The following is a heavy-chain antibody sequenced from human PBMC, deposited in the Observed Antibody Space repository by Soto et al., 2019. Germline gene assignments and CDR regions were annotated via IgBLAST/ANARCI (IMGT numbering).Heavy chain of an antibody. J-gene: IGHJ4*02. V-gene: IGHV3-48*02. CDR1: GFTFSSYS. Sequence: EVQLVESGGGLVQPVGSLRLSCVASGFTFSSYSMNWVRQAPGKGLEWVSYISANSRTIHYADSVRGRFTVSRDNAKNSLYLQMSSLRDEDTAVYYCARDFAWAFDYWGQGTLLTVSP. CDR3: ARDFAWAFDY. CDR2: ISANSRTI. D-gene: IGHD1-26*01.